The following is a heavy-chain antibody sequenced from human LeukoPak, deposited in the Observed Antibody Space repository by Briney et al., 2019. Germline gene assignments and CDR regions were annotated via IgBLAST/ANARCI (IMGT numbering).Heavy chain of an antibody. Sequence: GGSLRLSCAASGFTFTSYSMSWVRQAPGKGLEWVANMRRGGNEIYYLDSVRGRFTISRDNAKNSLYLQMNSLRAEDTAVYYCARHYGPWGQGTLVTVSS. D-gene: IGHD3-16*01. CDR1: GFTFTSYS. J-gene: IGHJ4*02. V-gene: IGHV3-7*01. CDR2: MRRGGNEI. CDR3: ARHYGP.